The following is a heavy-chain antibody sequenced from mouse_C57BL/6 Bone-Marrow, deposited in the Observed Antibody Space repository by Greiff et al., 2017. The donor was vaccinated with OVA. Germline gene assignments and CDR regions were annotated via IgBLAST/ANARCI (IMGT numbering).Heavy chain of an antibody. CDR1: GYTFTSYW. D-gene: IGHD1-1*01. J-gene: IGHJ1*03. V-gene: IGHV1-50*01. Sequence: MQSCKASGYTFTSYWMQWVKQRPGQGLEWIGEIDPSDSYTNYNQKFKGKATLTVDTSSSTAYMQLSSLTSEDSAVYYCARDYYGSSYWYFDVWGTGTTVTVSS. CDR3: ARDYYGSSYWYFDV. CDR2: IDPSDSYT.